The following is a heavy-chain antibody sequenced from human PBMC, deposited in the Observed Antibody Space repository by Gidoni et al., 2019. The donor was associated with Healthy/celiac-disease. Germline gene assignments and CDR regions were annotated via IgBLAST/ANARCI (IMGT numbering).Heavy chain of an antibody. CDR3: AKGRYSYGYAIFDY. CDR1: GFPFSSYA. J-gene: IGHJ4*02. V-gene: IGHV3-23*01. Sequence: EVQLLESGGGLVHPGGSLSLSGAAPGFPFSSYAMSWVRQAPGKGLEWVSAISGSGGSTYYADSVKGRFTISRDNSKNTLYLQMNSLRAEDTAVYYCAKGRYSYGYAIFDYWGQGTLVTVSS. CDR2: ISGSGGST. D-gene: IGHD5-18*01.